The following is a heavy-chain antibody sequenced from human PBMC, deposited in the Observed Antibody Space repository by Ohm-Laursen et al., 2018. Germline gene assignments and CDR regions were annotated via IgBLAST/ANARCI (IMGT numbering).Heavy chain of an antibody. V-gene: IGHV3-72*01. Sequence: SLRLSCTASGFTFSDHYMDWVRQAPGKGLEWVGRTRNKANSYTTEYAASVKGRFTISRDDSKNSLHLQMNSLKTEDTAVYYCARVTDYYFDYWGQGTLVTVSS. J-gene: IGHJ4*02. CDR3: ARVTDYYFDY. D-gene: IGHD1-20*01. CDR2: TRNKANSYTT. CDR1: GFTFSDHY.